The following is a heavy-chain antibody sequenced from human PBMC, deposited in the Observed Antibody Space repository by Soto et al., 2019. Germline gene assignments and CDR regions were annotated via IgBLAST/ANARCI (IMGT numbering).Heavy chain of an antibody. V-gene: IGHV4-30-4*01. CDR2: IFYTGGT. Sequence: LSLTCAVSSGSLSGGDTYWSWLRQPPGKGLEWIGYIFYTGGTHYNTSLKSRVSISVDTSKNQFSLNLYSVTAADTAVYYCARGRFGEIHDYWGQGSLVTVSS. J-gene: IGHJ4*02. CDR1: SGSLSGGDTY. CDR3: ARGRFGEIHDY. D-gene: IGHD3-10*01.